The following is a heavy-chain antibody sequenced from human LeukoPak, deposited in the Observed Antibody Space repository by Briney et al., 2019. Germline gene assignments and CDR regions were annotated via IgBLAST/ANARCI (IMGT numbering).Heavy chain of an antibody. CDR3: ARDLCSGGSCYSVYDAFDI. CDR2: ISSSGSTI. CDR1: GFTFSDYY. D-gene: IGHD2-15*01. Sequence: PRGSLRLSCAASGFTFSDYYMSWIRQAPGKGLEWVSYISSSGSTIYYADSVKGRFTISRDNAKNSLYLQMNSLRAEDTAVYYCARDLCSGGSCYSVYDAFDIWGQGTMVTVSS. V-gene: IGHV3-11*04. J-gene: IGHJ3*02.